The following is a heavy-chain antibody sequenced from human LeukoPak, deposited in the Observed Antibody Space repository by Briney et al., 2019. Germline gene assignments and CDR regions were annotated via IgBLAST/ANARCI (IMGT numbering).Heavy chain of an antibody. Sequence: SVKVSCKASGGTFSSYAISWVRQAPGQGLEWTGGIIPIFGTANYAQKFQGRVRITTDESTSTAYMELSSLRSEDTAVYYCARGPELERFDYWGQGTLVTVSS. CDR1: GGTFSSYA. D-gene: IGHD1-1*01. CDR3: ARGPELERFDY. J-gene: IGHJ4*02. CDR2: IIPIFGTA. V-gene: IGHV1-69*05.